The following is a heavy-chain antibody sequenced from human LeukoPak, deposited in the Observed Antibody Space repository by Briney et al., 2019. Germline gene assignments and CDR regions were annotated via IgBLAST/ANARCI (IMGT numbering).Heavy chain of an antibody. J-gene: IGHJ4*02. CDR2: MYASGTT. D-gene: IGHD2-2*01. CDR3: ARVAGYCNSISNCYSDY. Sequence: PGGSLRLSCAVSGFTFSGNYMSWVRQAPGKGLEWVSIMYASGTTDYADSVKGRFTISRDNAKNPLYLQMNSLRAEDTAVYYCARVAGYCNSISNCYSDYWGQGTLVPVSS. V-gene: IGHV3-53*01. CDR1: GFTFSGNY.